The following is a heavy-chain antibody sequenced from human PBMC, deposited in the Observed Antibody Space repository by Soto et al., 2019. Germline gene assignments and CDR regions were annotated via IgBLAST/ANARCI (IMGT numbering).Heavy chain of an antibody. CDR3: ARSQGVFDY. CDR1: GGTFSSLA. D-gene: IGHD3-16*01. V-gene: IGHV1-69*06. Sequence: QVQLVQSGAEVKKPGSSVKVSCKSSGGTFSSLAISWVRQAPGQGLEWMGGLVPVFGTANHAQKFQDRVTITADKSTSTSYMELSSLRSEDTAVYYCARSQGVFDYWGQGTLVNVSS. J-gene: IGHJ4*02. CDR2: LVPVFGTA.